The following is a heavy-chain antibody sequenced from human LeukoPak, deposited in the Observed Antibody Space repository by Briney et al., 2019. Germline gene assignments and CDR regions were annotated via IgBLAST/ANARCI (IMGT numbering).Heavy chain of an antibody. D-gene: IGHD4-17*01. Sequence: AGGSLRLSCAASGFTFSSYTMSWVRQAPGKGLEWVSAISGSGGSTYYADSVKGRFTISRDNAKNSLYPQMNSLRAEDTAVYYCARYTAVSSPGAFDVWGQGTTVTVSS. V-gene: IGHV3-23*01. CDR2: ISGSGGST. CDR1: GFTFSSYT. J-gene: IGHJ3*01. CDR3: ARYTAVSSPGAFDV.